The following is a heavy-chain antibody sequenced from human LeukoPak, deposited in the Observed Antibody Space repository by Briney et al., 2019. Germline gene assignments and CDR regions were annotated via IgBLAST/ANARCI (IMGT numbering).Heavy chain of an antibody. J-gene: IGHJ4*02. CDR1: GYTFTTYY. Sequence: ASVKVSCKASGYTFTTYYMHWVRQAPGQGLEWMGIINPSSGSTRYEQKFQGRVTMTRDMSTSTVYMDLSSLRSEDTAVYYCARGRTTVTSAFDYWGQGTLVTVSS. CDR2: INPSSGST. D-gene: IGHD4-11*01. V-gene: IGHV1-46*01. CDR3: ARGRTTVTSAFDY.